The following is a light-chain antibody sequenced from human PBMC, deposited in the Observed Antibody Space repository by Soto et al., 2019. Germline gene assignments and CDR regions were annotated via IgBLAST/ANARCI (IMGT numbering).Light chain of an antibody. V-gene: IGKV3-15*01. Sequence: EIVMTQSPATLSVSPGERATLSCRASQSVSSNLAWYQQKPGQAPRLLIYGATTRAPGIPASFSGSESGTEFPLTISCLRSEDFAVYYCQQYNNWLPVTFIPGTKVDIK. J-gene: IGKJ3*01. CDR1: QSVSSN. CDR2: GAT. CDR3: QQYNNWLPVT.